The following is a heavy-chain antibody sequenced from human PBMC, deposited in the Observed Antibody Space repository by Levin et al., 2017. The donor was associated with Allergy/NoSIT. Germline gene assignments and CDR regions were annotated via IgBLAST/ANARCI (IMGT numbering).Heavy chain of an antibody. V-gene: IGHV3-23*01. D-gene: IGHD3-22*01. CDR2: ISGSGGST. CDR1: GFTFSSYA. Sequence: GESLKISCAASGFTFSSYAMSWVRQAPGKGLEWVSAISGSGGSTYYADSVKGRFTISRDNSKNTLYLQMNSLRAEDTAVYYCANAQFVSSGYGNDYWGQGTLVTVSS. J-gene: IGHJ4*02. CDR3: ANAQFVSSGYGNDY.